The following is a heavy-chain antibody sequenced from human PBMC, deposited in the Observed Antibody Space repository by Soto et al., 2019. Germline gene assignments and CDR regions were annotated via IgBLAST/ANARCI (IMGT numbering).Heavy chain of an antibody. J-gene: IGHJ3*02. V-gene: IGHV1-2*02. D-gene: IGHD3-3*01. CDR3: ARGGGVGVAGSAAFDM. CDR1: GYPVTAYY. Sequence: QLHLVQSGAVVKKPGASVTVSCSASGYPVTAYYMHWVRQAPGRGLEWMGGINPATGAAKYTQTFRGRVTMARDTCTSTVFLELRGPTSEDTAVFSCARGGGVGVAGSAAFDMWGQGTLVTVSS. CDR2: INPATGAA.